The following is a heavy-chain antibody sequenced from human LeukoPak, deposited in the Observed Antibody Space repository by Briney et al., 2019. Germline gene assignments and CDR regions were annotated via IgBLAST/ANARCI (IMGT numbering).Heavy chain of an antibody. CDR3: ARVGGYLWFDP. Sequence: SETLSLTCTVSGGSISSYYWSWIRQPPGKGLEWIGYIYYSGSTNYNPSLKSRVTISVDTSKNQFSVKLSSVTAADTAVYYCARVGGYLWFDPWGQGTLVTVSS. CDR2: IYYSGST. J-gene: IGHJ5*02. D-gene: IGHD6-13*01. V-gene: IGHV4-59*08. CDR1: GGSISSYY.